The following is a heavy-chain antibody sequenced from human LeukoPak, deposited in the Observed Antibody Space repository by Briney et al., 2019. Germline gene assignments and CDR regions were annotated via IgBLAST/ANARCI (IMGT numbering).Heavy chain of an antibody. CDR1: GFIFSSYS. V-gene: IGHV3-21*01. D-gene: IGHD3-22*01. CDR3: ARVRAYDTRDFDY. CDR2: ISSSSSYI. Sequence: GGSLRLSCAASGFIFSSYSMNWVRQAPGKGLEWVSSISSSSSYIYYADSVKGRFTISRDNAKNSLYLQMSSLRAEDTAVYYCARVRAYDTRDFDYWGQGTLVTVSS. J-gene: IGHJ4*02.